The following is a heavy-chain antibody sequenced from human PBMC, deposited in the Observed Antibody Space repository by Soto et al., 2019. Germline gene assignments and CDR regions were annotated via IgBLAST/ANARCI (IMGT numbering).Heavy chain of an antibody. J-gene: IGHJ4*02. CDR1: GFTFSSYE. Sequence: VQLVESGGGLVQPGGSLRLSCAASGFTFSSYEMNWVLQAPGKGLERVSYISSSGSTIYYADSVKGRFTISRDNAKNSLYLQMNSLRAEDTAVYYCAREKDYVDYWGQGTLVTVSS. CDR3: AREKDYVDY. V-gene: IGHV3-48*03. CDR2: ISSSGSTI.